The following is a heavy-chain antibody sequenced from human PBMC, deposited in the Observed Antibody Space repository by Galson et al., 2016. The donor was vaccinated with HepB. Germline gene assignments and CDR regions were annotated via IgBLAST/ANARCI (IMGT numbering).Heavy chain of an antibody. CDR2: MHPRGDT. CDR1: GFLVSRSF. V-gene: IGHV3-53*01. Sequence: SLRLSCAASGFLVSRSFMSWVRQTPGTGLEWVTVMHPRGDTHYSDSVRGRFTLSRDNSRNTMSLQMTNLRGEDTAGYFRARWTAYCPRPGCPRDHDYFDPWGQGILVTVSS. D-gene: IGHD4-11*01. CDR3: ARWTAYCPRPGCPRDHDYFDP. J-gene: IGHJ5*02.